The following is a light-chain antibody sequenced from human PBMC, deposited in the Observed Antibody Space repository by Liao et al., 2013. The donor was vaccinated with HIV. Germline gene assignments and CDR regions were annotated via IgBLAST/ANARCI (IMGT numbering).Light chain of an antibody. V-gene: IGLV3-1*01. CDR2: QDN. CDR1: KLGDKY. J-gene: IGLJ3*02. Sequence: SYELTQPPSVSVSPGQTASITCSADKLGDKYACWYQQKPGQSPVLVMFQDNRRPSGIPQRFSGSNSGNTATLTISGTQALDEADYYCQAWDSGSAWVFGGGTKLTVL. CDR3: QAWDSGSAWV.